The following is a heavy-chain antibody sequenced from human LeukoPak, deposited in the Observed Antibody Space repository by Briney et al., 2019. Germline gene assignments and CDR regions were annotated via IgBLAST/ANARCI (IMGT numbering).Heavy chain of an antibody. CDR1: GFTYSSYA. Sequence: PGGSLRLSCAASGFTYSSYAMRWVRQAPGKELEWVSVISGSDDSTYYADSVKGRFTISRGNSKNTLFLQMNSLRAEDTALYYCAKAGHSSSWAWADYWGQGTLVTVSS. V-gene: IGHV3-23*01. CDR2: ISGSDDST. D-gene: IGHD6-13*01. J-gene: IGHJ4*02. CDR3: AKAGHSSSWAWADY.